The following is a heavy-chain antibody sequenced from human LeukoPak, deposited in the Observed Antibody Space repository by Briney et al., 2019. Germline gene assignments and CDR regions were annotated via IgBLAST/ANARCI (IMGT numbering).Heavy chain of an antibody. V-gene: IGHV3-23*01. CDR3: AKPHYDLLDV. CDR1: GFSFSTSP. CDR2: MNNGPGDT. D-gene: IGHD5-12*01. Sequence: GGSLRLSCAASGFSFSTSPMSWVRQPPGKGLEWVSAMNNGPGDTFYRASVRGRFTISRDDSKSTLYLQMNSLRAEDTGTYYCAKPHYDLLDVWGQGTTVTVSS. J-gene: IGHJ6*02.